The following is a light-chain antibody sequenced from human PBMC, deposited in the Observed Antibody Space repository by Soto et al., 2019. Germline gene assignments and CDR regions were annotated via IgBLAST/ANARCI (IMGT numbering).Light chain of an antibody. CDR1: QSISRW. CDR3: HQYSGLYT. CDR2: KAS. Sequence: DIQMTQAPSALSASVGDRVTITCWASQSISRWLAGYQHQPGKAPKLLIYKASSLQGGVPSRFSGSGSGTEFTLTISGRQPEDLATYFCHQYSGLYTFGQGTKLAI. V-gene: IGKV1-5*03. J-gene: IGKJ2*01.